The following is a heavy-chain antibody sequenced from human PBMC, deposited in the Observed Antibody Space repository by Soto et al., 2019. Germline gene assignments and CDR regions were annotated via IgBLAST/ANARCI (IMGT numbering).Heavy chain of an antibody. Sequence: ASVKVSCKASGGTFSSYAISWVRQAPGQGLEWMGGIIPIFGTANYAQKFQGRVTITADESTSTAYMELSSLRSEDTAVYYCAREYTATVTTSVYFDYWGQGTLVTVS. CDR3: AREYTATVTTSVYFDY. V-gene: IGHV1-69*13. D-gene: IGHD4-17*01. CDR1: GGTFSSYA. J-gene: IGHJ4*02. CDR2: IIPIFGTA.